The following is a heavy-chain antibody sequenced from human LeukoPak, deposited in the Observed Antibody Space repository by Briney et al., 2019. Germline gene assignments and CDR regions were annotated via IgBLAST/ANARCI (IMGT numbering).Heavy chain of an antibody. CDR2: INPNSGGT. CDR1: GYTLTDYY. D-gene: IGHD6-19*01. Sequence: ASVKVSCKASGYTLTDYYIHWVRQAPGQGLEWMGWINPNSGGTNYAQKFQDRVTMTRDTSISTVYMELRRLRSDDTAVYYCARGSSAWRRVSWTGDSWGQGTLVTVSS. CDR3: ARGSSAWRRVSWTGDS. V-gene: IGHV1-2*02. J-gene: IGHJ4*02.